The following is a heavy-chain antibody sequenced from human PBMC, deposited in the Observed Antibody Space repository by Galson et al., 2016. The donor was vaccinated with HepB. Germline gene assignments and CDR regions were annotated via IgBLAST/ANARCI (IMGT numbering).Heavy chain of an antibody. CDR1: GFTFSACG. D-gene: IGHD2-21*02. CDR2: INNNGIYT. CDR3: AREQRCGADCYYFDY. V-gene: IGHV3-64*02. J-gene: IGHJ4*02. Sequence: SLRLSCAASGFTFSACGMHWVRRAPGKGLEYVSAINNNGIYTHYADSVTGRFTISRDNSKNTLYLQMGSLRCDDMAVHYCAREQRCGADCYYFDYWGQGALVTVSS.